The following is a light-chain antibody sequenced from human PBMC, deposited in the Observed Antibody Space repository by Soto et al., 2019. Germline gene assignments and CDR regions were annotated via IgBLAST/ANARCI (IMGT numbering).Light chain of an antibody. J-gene: IGLJ2*01. CDR1: SSDVGGYNY. CDR2: EVS. V-gene: IGLV2-14*01. CDR3: SSYTSSSTL. Sequence: QAVVTQPASVSGSPGQSITISCTGTSSDVGGYNYVSWYQQHPGKAPQLIIYEVSSRPSEVSNRFSGSKSGNTASLTISGLQSEDEADYYCSSYTSSSTLFGGGTKVTVL.